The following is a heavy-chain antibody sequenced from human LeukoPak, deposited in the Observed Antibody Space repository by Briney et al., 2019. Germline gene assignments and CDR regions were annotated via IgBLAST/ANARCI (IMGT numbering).Heavy chain of an antibody. J-gene: IGHJ3*02. CDR1: GGSISSYY. CDR2: IYYSGST. D-gene: IGHD3-10*01. Sequence: SETLSLTCTVSGGSISSYYWSWIRQPPGKGLEWIGYIYYSGSTNYNPSLKSRVTISVDTSKNQFSLKLSSVAAADTAVYYCAREKVRGVRGAFDIWGQGTMVTVSS. CDR3: AREKVRGVRGAFDI. V-gene: IGHV4-59*12.